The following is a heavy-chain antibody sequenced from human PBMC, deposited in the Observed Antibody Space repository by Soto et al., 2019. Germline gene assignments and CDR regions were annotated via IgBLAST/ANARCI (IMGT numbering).Heavy chain of an antibody. Sequence: GASVKVSCKVSGYTLTELSMHWVRQAPGKGLEWMGGFDPEDGETIYAQKFQGRVTMTEDTSTDTAYMELSSLRSEDTAVYYCATTIYGDYAYYYYGMDVWGQGTTVTVSS. CDR3: ATTIYGDYAYYYYGMDV. CDR2: FDPEDGET. D-gene: IGHD4-17*01. V-gene: IGHV1-24*01. CDR1: GYTLTELS. J-gene: IGHJ6*02.